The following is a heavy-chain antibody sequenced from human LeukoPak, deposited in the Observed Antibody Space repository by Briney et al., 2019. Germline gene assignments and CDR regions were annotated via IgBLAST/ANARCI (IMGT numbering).Heavy chain of an antibody. CDR1: GYTISSGYY. V-gene: IGHV4-38-2*02. J-gene: IGHJ4*02. Sequence: SETLSLTCTVSGYTISSGYYWGWIRQAPGKGPEWIGTIFHFGNTYNNPSLESRVIMSVDTSKNQFSLKLNSVTAADTAVYFCARDLSHQLGYFDKWGQGILVIVSS. CDR2: IFHFGNT. CDR3: ARDLSHQLGYFDK. D-gene: IGHD1-1*01.